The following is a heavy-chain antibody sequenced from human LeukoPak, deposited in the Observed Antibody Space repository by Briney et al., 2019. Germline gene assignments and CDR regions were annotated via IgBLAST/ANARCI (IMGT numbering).Heavy chain of an antibody. CDR3: ARTTTTGWK. CDR2: ISSSGSTI. J-gene: IGHJ4*02. D-gene: IGHD6-19*01. Sequence: GGSLRLSCAASGFTLSNYNMNWVRQAPGKGLEWVSYISSSGSTIYYADSVKGRFTISRDNAKNSLYLQMNSLRAEDTAVYYCARTTTTGWKWGQGTLVTVSS. CDR1: GFTLSNYN. V-gene: IGHV3-48*01.